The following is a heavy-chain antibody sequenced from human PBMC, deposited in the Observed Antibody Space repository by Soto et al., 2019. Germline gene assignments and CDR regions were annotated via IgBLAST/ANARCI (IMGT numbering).Heavy chain of an antibody. CDR3: ARLLYSSNWQEYFQH. Sequence: PAESLTTSCKVSGYTFTSYWIGWVLQMPGKGLEWMGIIYPSDSDTRYSPSFQGQVTMSVDKSISTAYLQWSSLKASDTATYYCARLLYSSNWQEYFQHWGQGTMFTVSS. D-gene: IGHD6-13*01. CDR2: IYPSDSDT. CDR1: GYTFTSYW. V-gene: IGHV5-51*01. J-gene: IGHJ1*01.